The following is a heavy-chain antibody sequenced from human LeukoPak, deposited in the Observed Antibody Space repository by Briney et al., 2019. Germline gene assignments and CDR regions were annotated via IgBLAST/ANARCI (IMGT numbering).Heavy chain of an antibody. D-gene: IGHD2/OR15-2a*01. CDR2: IKRDGSET. Sequence: PGGSLRLSCSASGFTFNTYWMNWVRQAPGKGLEWAANIKRDGSETYYVDSVKGRFTISRDNAKNSLSLQMNSLRAEDTAVYYCARGGGNFDYWGQGTLVTVSS. V-gene: IGHV3-7*01. CDR3: ARGGGNFDY. CDR1: GFTFNTYW. J-gene: IGHJ4*02.